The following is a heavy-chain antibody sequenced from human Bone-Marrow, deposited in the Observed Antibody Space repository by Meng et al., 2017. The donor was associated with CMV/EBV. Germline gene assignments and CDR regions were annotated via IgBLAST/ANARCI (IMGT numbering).Heavy chain of an antibody. J-gene: IGHJ6*02. V-gene: IGHV1-8*01. Sequence: ASVKVSCKASGYTFSYYDIIWVRQASGQGLEWVGWMNPNRGNTAYAQKFQGRVTMTRDTSTSIAYMELSSLRSGDTAVYYCARGQVQCSTINCHDYRFSGMDVWGQGPTVTFYS. CDR2: MNPNRGNT. CDR1: GYTFSYYD. D-gene: IGHD2/OR15-2a*01. CDR3: ARGQVQCSTINCHDYRFSGMDV.